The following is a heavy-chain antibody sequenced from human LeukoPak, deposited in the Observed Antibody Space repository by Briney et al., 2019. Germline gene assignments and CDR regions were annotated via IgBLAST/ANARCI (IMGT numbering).Heavy chain of an antibody. D-gene: IGHD1-1*01. Sequence: GRSLRLSCAASGFTFSSYAMHWVRQAPGKGLEWVAYISSSSSLIYYAGSVKGRFTVSRDSVKRSLYLQMNSLRAEDTAVYYCARDGNRDGDMDVWGKGTTVTVSS. CDR3: ARDGNRDGDMDV. V-gene: IGHV3-48*01. J-gene: IGHJ6*03. CDR1: GFTFSSYA. CDR2: ISSSSSLI.